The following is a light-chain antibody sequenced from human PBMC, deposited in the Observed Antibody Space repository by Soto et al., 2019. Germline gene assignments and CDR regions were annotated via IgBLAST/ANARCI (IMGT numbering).Light chain of an antibody. CDR1: QGISDY. CDR2: GTS. V-gene: IGKV1-9*01. CDR3: QQLQTYPLT. J-gene: IGKJ4*01. Sequence: DIQLTQSPSFLSASVGDRVTITCRASQGISDYLACYQQKPGNAPKLLIYGTSTLQSEVPSRFSGSGSGTEFTLTISSLQPEDFATYFCQQLQTYPLTFGGGTRVEIK.